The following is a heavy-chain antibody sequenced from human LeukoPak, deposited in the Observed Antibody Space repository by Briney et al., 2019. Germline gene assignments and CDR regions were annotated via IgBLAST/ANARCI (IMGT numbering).Heavy chain of an antibody. CDR3: AKDVVVVPAAIRPDWFDP. CDR1: GFTFSSYG. V-gene: IGHV3-23*01. Sequence: GGSLRLSCAASGFTFSSYGIHWVRQAPGKGLEWLSAISGSGGSTYYADSVKGRFTISRDNSKNTLYLQMNSLRAEDTAVYYCAKDVVVVPAAIRPDWFDPWGQGTLVTVSS. CDR2: ISGSGGST. J-gene: IGHJ5*02. D-gene: IGHD2-2*02.